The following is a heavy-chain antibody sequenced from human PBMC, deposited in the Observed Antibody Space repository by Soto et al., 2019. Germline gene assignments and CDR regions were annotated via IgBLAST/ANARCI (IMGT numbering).Heavy chain of an antibody. CDR3: AERSRRYWGEWFDP. J-gene: IGHJ5*02. CDR1: GGSFSGDY. D-gene: IGHD3-16*01. V-gene: IGHV4-34*01. CDR2: INHSGGT. Sequence: SETLSLTCAVYGGSFSGDYWSWIRQPPGKGLEWIGEINHSGGTNYNPSLKSRVTISVDTSKNQFSLKLRSVTAADTAVYYGAERSRRYWGEWFDPWGQGTLVTVSS.